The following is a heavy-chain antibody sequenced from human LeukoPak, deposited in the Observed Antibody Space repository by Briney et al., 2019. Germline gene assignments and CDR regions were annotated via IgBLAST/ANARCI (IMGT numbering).Heavy chain of an antibody. J-gene: IGHJ4*02. Sequence: ASVKVSCKAFGYTFTSYGISWVRQAPGQGLEWMGWISAYNGNTNYAQKLQGRVTMTTDTSTSTAYMELRSLRSDDTAVYYCAREFFRYFEARLDYWGQGTLVTVSS. D-gene: IGHD3-9*01. CDR1: GYTFTSYG. CDR2: ISAYNGNT. V-gene: IGHV1-18*01. CDR3: AREFFRYFEARLDY.